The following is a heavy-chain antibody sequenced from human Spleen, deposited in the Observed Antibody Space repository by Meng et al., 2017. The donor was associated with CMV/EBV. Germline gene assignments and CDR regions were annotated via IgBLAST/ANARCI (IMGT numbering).Heavy chain of an antibody. D-gene: IGHD3-3*01. CDR3: ARENYDFWSGIRGGFDP. CDR2: ISAYNGNT. J-gene: IGHJ5*02. V-gene: IGHV1-18*01. Sequence: YTFTSYGISWVRQAPGQGLEWMGWISAYNGNTNYAQKLQGRVTMTTDTSTSTAYMELRSLRSDDTAVYYCARENYDFWSGIRGGFDPWGQGTLVTVSS. CDR1: YTFTSYG.